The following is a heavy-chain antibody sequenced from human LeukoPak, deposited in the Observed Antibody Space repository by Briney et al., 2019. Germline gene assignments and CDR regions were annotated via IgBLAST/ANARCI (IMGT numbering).Heavy chain of an antibody. CDR2: TSSSSTYI. D-gene: IGHD3-10*01. V-gene: IGHV3-21*01. CDR1: GFTFSSYS. CDR3: ARDLRGYYGMDV. Sequence: GGSLRLSCAASGFTFSSYSINWVRQAPGKGLEWVSSTSSSSTYIYYADSVKGRFTISRDNAKNSLYLQMNSLRAEDTAVYYCARDLRGYYGMDVWGQGTTVTVSS. J-gene: IGHJ6*02.